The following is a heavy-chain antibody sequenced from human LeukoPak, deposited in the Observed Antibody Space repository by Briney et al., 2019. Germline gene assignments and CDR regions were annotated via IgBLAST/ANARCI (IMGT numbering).Heavy chain of an antibody. CDR1: GFTFSSYA. CDR3: AGRDILTGYYDYYYYGMDV. Sequence: WRSLRLSCAASGFTFSSYAMHWVRQAPGKGLEWVAVISYDGGTKYYADSVMRRFTISRDNSKNTLYLQMNSLRAGDTALYYCAGRDILTGYYDYYYYGMDVWGQGTTVTVSS. CDR2: ISYDGGTK. D-gene: IGHD3-9*01. V-gene: IGHV3-30*04. J-gene: IGHJ6*02.